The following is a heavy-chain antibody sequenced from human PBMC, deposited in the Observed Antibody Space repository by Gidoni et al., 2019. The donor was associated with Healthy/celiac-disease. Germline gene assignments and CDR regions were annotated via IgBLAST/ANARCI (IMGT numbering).Heavy chain of an antibody. D-gene: IGHD6-19*01. CDR2: ISSSSSYI. CDR3: AREEGMAGIRYVDY. CDR1: GFTFSSYS. J-gene: IGHJ4*02. Sequence: EVQLVESGGGLVKPGGSLRLSCAASGFTFSSYSMNWVRQAPGKGLEWVSSISSSSSYIYYADSVKGRFTISRDNAKNSLYLQMNSLRAEDTAVYYCAREEGMAGIRYVDYWGQGTLVTVSS. V-gene: IGHV3-21*01.